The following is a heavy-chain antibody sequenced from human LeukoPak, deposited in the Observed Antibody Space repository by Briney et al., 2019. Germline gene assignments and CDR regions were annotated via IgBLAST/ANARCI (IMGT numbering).Heavy chain of an antibody. Sequence: GGSLRLSCAASGFTFSSYAMGWVRQAPGKGLEWVSVIYSGGSTYYADSVKGRFTISRDNSKNTLYLQMNSLRAEDTAVYYCAREVGGEGFDYWGQGTLVSVSS. CDR1: GFTFSSYA. CDR2: IYSGGST. D-gene: IGHD3-10*01. J-gene: IGHJ4*02. CDR3: AREVGGEGFDY. V-gene: IGHV3-66*01.